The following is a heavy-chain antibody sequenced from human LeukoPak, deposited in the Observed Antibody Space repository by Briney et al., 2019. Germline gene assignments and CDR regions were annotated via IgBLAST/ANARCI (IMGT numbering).Heavy chain of an antibody. CDR2: ISSSGSTI. V-gene: IGHV3-23*01. CDR1: GFTFNIYS. Sequence: PGGSLRLSCAASGFTFNIYSMNWVRQAPGAGLEWVSWISSSGSTIYYADSVKGRFTISRDNSKNTLYLQMNSLRAEDTAVYYCAKSQYSSTWYDYWGQGTLVTVSS. D-gene: IGHD6-13*01. CDR3: AKSQYSSTWYDY. J-gene: IGHJ4*02.